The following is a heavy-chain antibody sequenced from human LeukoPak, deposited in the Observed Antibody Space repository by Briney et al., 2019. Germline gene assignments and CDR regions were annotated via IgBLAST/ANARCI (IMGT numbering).Heavy chain of an antibody. J-gene: IGHJ5*02. CDR3: ASLGFCSRATCVDQ. D-gene: IGHD2-2*01. CDR1: GGSFSGYY. CDR2: IKQDGSEK. V-gene: IGHV3-7*03. Sequence: ETLSLTCAVYGGSFSGYYWSWIRQPPGKGLEWVANIKQDGSEKYYVDSVRGRFTISRDNTKNSLYLQINSLRAEDTAVYYCASLGFCSRATCVDQWGQGTLVTVSS.